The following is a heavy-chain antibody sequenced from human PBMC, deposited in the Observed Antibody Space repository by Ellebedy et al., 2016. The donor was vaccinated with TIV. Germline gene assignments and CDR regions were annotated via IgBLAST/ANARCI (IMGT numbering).Heavy chain of an antibody. D-gene: IGHD6-6*01. CDR2: IYSGGYDGDSR. J-gene: IGHJ4*02. Sequence: GESLKISCAASGFIFSNYPMTCVRQAPGKGLEWVSLIYSGGYDGDSRYYADSVRGRFTMSRDTSKNTLYLQMNSLRTEDTAVYYCAVQGPAARQADWGQGTLVTVSS. CDR3: AVQGPAARQAD. CDR1: GFIFSNYP. V-gene: IGHV3-23*01.